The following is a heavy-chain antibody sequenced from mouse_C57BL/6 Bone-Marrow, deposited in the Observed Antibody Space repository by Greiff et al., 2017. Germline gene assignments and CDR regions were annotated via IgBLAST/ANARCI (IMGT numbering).Heavy chain of an antibody. D-gene: IGHD2-1*01. Sequence: EVKVEESGGGLVKPGGSLKLSCAASGFTFSSYAMSWVRQTPEKRLEWVATISDGGSYTYYPDNVKGRFTISRDNAKNNLYLQMSHLKSEDTAMYYCTRDDNYYWYFDVWGTGTTVTVSS. CDR3: TRDDNYYWYFDV. CDR1: GFTFSSYA. V-gene: IGHV5-4*03. J-gene: IGHJ1*03. CDR2: ISDGGSYT.